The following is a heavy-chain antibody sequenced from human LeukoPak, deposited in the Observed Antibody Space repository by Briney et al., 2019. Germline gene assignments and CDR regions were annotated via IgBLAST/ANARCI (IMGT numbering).Heavy chain of an antibody. J-gene: IGHJ6*04. CDR1: GYTFTRCS. CDR3: ARHSHMDV. Sequence: ASVKVSCKPSGYTFTRCSVHWVRQAPGQGLEWMGIINPSGGSTSYAQKFQGRVTMTRDTSTSTVYMELSSLRSDDTAVYYCARHSHMDVWGKGTTVTVSS. D-gene: IGHD2-21*01. CDR2: INPSGGST. V-gene: IGHV1-46*01.